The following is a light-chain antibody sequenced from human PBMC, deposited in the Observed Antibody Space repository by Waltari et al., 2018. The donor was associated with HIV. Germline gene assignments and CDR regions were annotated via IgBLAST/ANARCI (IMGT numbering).Light chain of an antibody. CDR3: QVWDSATDHVL. CDR1: HLERKR. CDR2: YDT. Sequence: SSRLTQPPSVSVAPGETATITCGAIHLERKRVHWYQQKAGQAPVVVMSYDTDRPAGIAERFSGFNSGHSATLIISRVGAGDEADYYCQVWDSATDHVLFGGGTRLTVL. V-gene: IGLV3-21*04. J-gene: IGLJ2*01.